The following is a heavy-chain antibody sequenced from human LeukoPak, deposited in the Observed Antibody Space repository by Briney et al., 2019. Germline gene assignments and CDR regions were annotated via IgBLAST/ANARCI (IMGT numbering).Heavy chain of an antibody. CDR1: GFTFSSYA. D-gene: IGHD2-15*01. J-gene: IGHJ4*02. CDR2: ISYDGSNK. V-gene: IGHV3-30-3*01. CDR3: ARDRTPQFGGFLFDY. Sequence: LGRSLRLSCAASGFTFSSYAMHWVRQAPGKGLEWVAVISYDGSNKYYADSVKGRFTISRDNSKNTLYLQMNSLRAEDTAVYYCARDRTPQFGGFLFDYWGQGTLVTVSS.